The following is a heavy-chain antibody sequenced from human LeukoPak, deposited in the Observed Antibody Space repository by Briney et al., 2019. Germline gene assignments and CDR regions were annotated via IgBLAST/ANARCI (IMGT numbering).Heavy chain of an antibody. D-gene: IGHD2/OR15-2a*01. Sequence: GGSLRLSCAASGFTFSSYSMNWVRQAPGKGLEWVSSISSSSSYIYYADSLKGRFTISRDNAKNSLYLQMNNLRAEDTALYYCAKRGCTATNCYSNSWGQGTLVTVSS. J-gene: IGHJ5*02. CDR1: GFTFSSYS. V-gene: IGHV3-21*04. CDR2: ISSSSSYI. CDR3: AKRGCTATNCYSNS.